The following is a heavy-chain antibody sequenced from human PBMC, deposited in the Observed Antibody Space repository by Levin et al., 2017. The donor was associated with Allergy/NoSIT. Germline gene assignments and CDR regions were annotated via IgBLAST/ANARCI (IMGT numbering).Heavy chain of an antibody. Sequence: LSLTCAASGFPLSDAWMSWVRQAPGKGLEWIGHIRSKGRGGTTEYAAPVKGRFVISRDESKSTVFLEMSSLKTEDTAVYYCATEGYSYGHNSLDTWGQGTMVTVSS. V-gene: IGHV3-15*01. CDR1: GFPLSDAW. J-gene: IGHJ3*02. CDR2: IRSKGRGGTT. CDR3: ATEGYSYGHNSLDT. D-gene: IGHD5-12*01.